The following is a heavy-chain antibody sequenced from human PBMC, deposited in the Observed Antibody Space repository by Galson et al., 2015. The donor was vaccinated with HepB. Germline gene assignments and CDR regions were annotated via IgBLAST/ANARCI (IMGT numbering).Heavy chain of an antibody. J-gene: IGHJ4*02. V-gene: IGHV4-59*01. CDR3: ARGEMATIAFDY. Sequence: LSLTCTVSGGSISSYYWSWIRQPPGKGLEWIGYIYYSGSTNYNPSLKSRVTISVDTSKNQFSLKLSSVTAADTAVYYCARGEMATIAFDYWGQGTLVTVSS. D-gene: IGHD5-24*01. CDR2: IYYSGST. CDR1: GGSISSYY.